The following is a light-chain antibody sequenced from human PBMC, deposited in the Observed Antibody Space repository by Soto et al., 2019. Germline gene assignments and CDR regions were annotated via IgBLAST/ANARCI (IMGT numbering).Light chain of an antibody. CDR1: QSVRSSY. CDR3: QQYGSSPWT. J-gene: IGKJ1*01. Sequence: DIVLTQSPGTLSLSPGERATLSCRASQSVRSSYLAWYQHKPGQAPRLLIYAASSRATGIPDRFSGSGSGTDFTLTISRLEPEDFAVYYCQQYGSSPWTFGQGTKVEIK. CDR2: AAS. V-gene: IGKV3-20*01.